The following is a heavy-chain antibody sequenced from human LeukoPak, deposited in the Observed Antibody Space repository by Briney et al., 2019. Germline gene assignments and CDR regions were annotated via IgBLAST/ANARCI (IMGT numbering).Heavy chain of an antibody. J-gene: IGHJ5*02. CDR1: GFTFSSYA. D-gene: IGHD3-10*01. CDR3: AKYATMVRGSRNWFDP. Sequence: GGSLRLSCAASGFTFSSYAMSWVRQAPGKGPEWVSAISGSGGSTYYADSVKGRFTISRDNSKNTLYLQMNSLRAEDAAVYYCAKYATMVRGSRNWFDPWGQGTLVTVSS. CDR2: ISGSGGST. V-gene: IGHV3-23*01.